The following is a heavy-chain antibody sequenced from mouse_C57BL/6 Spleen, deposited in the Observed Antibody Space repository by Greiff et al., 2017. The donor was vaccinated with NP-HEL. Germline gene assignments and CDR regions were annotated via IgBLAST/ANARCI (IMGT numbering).Heavy chain of an antibody. J-gene: IGHJ3*01. CDR1: GFTFSSYA. D-gene: IGHD2-5*01. Sequence: EVRLVESGEGLVKPGGSLKLSCAASGFTFSSYAMSWVRQTPEKRLEWVAYISSGGDYIYYADTVKGRFTISRDNARNTLYLQMSSLKSEDTAMYYCTREGAYYSNYEWFAYWGQGTLVTVSA. CDR2: ISSGGDYI. CDR3: TREGAYYSNYEWFAY. V-gene: IGHV5-9-1*02.